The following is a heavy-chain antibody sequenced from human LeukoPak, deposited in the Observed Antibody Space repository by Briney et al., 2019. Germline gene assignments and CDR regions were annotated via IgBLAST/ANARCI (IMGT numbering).Heavy chain of an antibody. Sequence: GASVKVSCKSSGYTFTCYYMHWLRQAPGQGLEWVGRINPNSGGTNNAHKFQGRVAMTIDRAISTAYTELSRLRSDDTAVYYCARDGESLVLDYGGQGTLVTVSS. CDR3: ARDGESLVLDY. CDR2: INPNSGGT. J-gene: IGHJ4*02. D-gene: IGHD6-13*01. V-gene: IGHV1-2*06. CDR1: GYTFTCYY.